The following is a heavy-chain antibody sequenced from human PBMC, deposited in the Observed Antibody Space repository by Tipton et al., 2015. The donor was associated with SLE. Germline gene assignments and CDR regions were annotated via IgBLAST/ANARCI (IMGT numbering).Heavy chain of an antibody. Sequence: VQLVQSGAEVKKAGASMKVSCKASGYTFSNYGISWVRQAPGQGLEWMGWISTYNGNTNSAQKLQGRVTMTTDTSTSTAYMELRSLRSDDTAVYYCARGRMTRYGFDIWGQGTMVTVSS. CDR3: ARGRMTRYGFDI. J-gene: IGHJ3*02. V-gene: IGHV1-18*01. CDR1: GYTFSNYG. D-gene: IGHD2-21*02. CDR2: ISTYNGNT.